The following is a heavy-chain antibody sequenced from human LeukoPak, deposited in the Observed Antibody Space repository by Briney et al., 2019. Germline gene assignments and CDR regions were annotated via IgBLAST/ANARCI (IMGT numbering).Heavy chain of an antibody. V-gene: IGHV3-30-3*01. CDR1: GFTFSSYA. J-gene: IGHJ4*02. CDR3: ARDSPSSSWYASFDY. D-gene: IGHD6-13*01. Sequence: GGSLRLSCAASGFTFSSYAMHWVRQAPGKGLEWVAVISYDGSNKYYADSVKGRFTISRDNSKNTLYLQTNSLRAEDTAVYYCARDSPSSSWYASFDYWGQGTLVTVSS. CDR2: ISYDGSNK.